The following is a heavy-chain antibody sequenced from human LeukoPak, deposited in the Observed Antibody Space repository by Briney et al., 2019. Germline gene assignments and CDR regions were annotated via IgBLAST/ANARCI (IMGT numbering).Heavy chain of an antibody. J-gene: IGHJ6*02. CDR1: GLTLDKYW. CDR3: ARGQFLYGWGMDV. CDR2: IRQNGREK. D-gene: IGHD2/OR15-2a*01. Sequence: GESLRLSCVASGLTLDKYWMTWVRQIPGKGLEWVANIRQNGREKDLVDSVKGRFTISRDDATSSVFLQMNNVRVEDTAIYYCARGQFLYGWGMDVWGQGTTVTVS. V-gene: IGHV3-7*03.